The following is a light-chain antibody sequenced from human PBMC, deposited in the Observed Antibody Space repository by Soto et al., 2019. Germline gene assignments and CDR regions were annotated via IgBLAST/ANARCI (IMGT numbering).Light chain of an antibody. CDR1: QTINNW. Sequence: DLQMTQSPSTLSASVGDRVIITCRASQTINNWLAWYQQKPGKAPKLLIYKTSSLESGVPSRFSGSGSGTEFTLTISSLQPDDFATYYCQQYKSYSLFTFGPGTKVDIK. CDR2: KTS. J-gene: IGKJ3*01. CDR3: QQYKSYSLFT. V-gene: IGKV1-5*03.